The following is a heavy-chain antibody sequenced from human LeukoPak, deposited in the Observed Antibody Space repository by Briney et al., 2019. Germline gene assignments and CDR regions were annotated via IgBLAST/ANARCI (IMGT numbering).Heavy chain of an antibody. V-gene: IGHV3-23*01. CDR3: AKRSAYGGNWNYFDY. J-gene: IGHJ4*02. CDR1: GLTFSSYA. Sequence: GGSLRLSCAASGLTFSSYAMSWVRQAPGKGLEWVSSINDSGGNTYYADSVKGRFTISRDNAKNTLYLQMNSLRAEDTAVYYCAKRSAYGGNWNYFDYWGQGTLVTVSS. D-gene: IGHD4-23*01. CDR2: INDSGGNT.